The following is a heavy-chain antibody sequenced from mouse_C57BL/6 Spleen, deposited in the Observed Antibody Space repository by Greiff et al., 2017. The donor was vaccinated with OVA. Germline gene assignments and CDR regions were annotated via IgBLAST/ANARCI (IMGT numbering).Heavy chain of an antibody. V-gene: IGHV1-85*01. Sequence: QVQLKESGPELVKPGASVKLSCKASGYTFTSYDINWVKQRPGQGLEWIGWIYPRDGSTKYNEKFKGKATLTVDTSSSTAYMELHSLTSEDSAVYFCASGGFYYYGSSPFNYWGQGTTLTVSS. D-gene: IGHD1-1*01. CDR1: GYTFTSYD. CDR3: ASGGFYYYGSSPFNY. CDR2: IYPRDGST. J-gene: IGHJ2*01.